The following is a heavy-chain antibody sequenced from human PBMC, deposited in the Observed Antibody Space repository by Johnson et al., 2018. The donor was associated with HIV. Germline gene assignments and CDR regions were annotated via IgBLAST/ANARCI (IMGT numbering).Heavy chain of an antibody. D-gene: IGHD2-21*01. Sequence: QMQLVESGGGLVKPGGSLRLSCAASGFTFSDYYMSWIRQAPGKGLEWIAYISGGSAGTFYADSVKGRFTISRDNAKNSLYLQMNSLRAEDTAVYYCSTSGDSVGGFWACGAFDIWGQGTMVTVSS. CDR3: STSGDSVGGFWACGAFDI. CDR2: ISGGSAGT. CDR1: GFTFSDYY. V-gene: IGHV3-11*04. J-gene: IGHJ3*02.